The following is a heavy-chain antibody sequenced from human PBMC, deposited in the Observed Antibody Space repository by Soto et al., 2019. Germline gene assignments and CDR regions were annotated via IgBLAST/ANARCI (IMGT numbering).Heavy chain of an antibody. J-gene: IGHJ3*02. Sequence: SGKVSWKASGGTFSSYAISWVRQAPGQGLEWMGGIIPIFGTANYAQKFQGRVTITRNESTSTAYMELSSLRSEDTAVYYCARATKSVGREAAFDIWGQGTMVTVSS. V-gene: IGHV1-69*05. D-gene: IGHD3-10*01. CDR2: IIPIFGTA. CDR3: ARATKSVGREAAFDI. CDR1: GGTFSSYA.